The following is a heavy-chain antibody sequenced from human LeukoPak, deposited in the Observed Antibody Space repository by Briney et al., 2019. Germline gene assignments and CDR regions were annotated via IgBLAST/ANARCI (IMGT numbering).Heavy chain of an antibody. CDR3: ATQFGSGTLANEYDY. J-gene: IGHJ4*02. CDR2: IRSDGSNK. CDR1: GFTFSVFG. V-gene: IGHV3-30*02. D-gene: IGHD3-10*01. Sequence: GGSLRLSCAASGFTFSVFGMHWVRQAPGKGLEWVSFIRSDGSNKYYTESVKGRFTVSRDNSNNTLYLQMNSLRVEDTAVYYCATQFGSGTLANEYDYWGQGSLVTVSS.